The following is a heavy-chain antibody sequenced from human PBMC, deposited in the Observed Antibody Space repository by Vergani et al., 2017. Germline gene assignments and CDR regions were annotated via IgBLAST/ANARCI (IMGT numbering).Heavy chain of an antibody. CDR3: ARHSTVEWLVKLGWIDP. CDR2: IYYRGST. V-gene: IGHV4-39*01. J-gene: IGHJ5*02. D-gene: IGHD6-19*01. CDR1: GASIRSSNYY. Sequence: QLQLQESGPGLVKPSATLSLTCSVSGASIRSSNYYWGWIRQPPGKGLEWIASIYYRGSTYYNQSLKSRVTISVDTSKNQFSLKLSSVTAADTAVYFCARHSTVEWLVKLGWIDPWGQGILVTVSS.